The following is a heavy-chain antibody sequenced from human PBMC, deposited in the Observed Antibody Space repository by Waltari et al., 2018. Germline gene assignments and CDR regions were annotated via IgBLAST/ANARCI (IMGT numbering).Heavy chain of an antibody. CDR1: GGSFRRYY. V-gene: IGHV4-34*01. J-gene: IGHJ4*02. CDR2: INHSGST. CDR3: ARGGGGTGTTDY. Sequence: QVQLQQWGAGLLKPSATLSLTCAVYGGSFRRYYGSWLRQPPGTGLEWIGEINHSGSTNYNPSRKSRVTISVDTSKNQFSLKLSSVTAADTAVYYCARGGGGTGTTDYWGQGTLVTVSS. D-gene: IGHD1-7*01.